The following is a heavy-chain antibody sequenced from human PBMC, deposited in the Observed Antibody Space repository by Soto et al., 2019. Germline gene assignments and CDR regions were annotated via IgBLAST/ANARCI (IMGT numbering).Heavy chain of an antibody. CDR2: ISYDGSNK. D-gene: IGHD4-17*01. J-gene: IGHJ4*02. CDR3: ARDDYGGNGFTGRCVY. Sequence: PGGSLRLSCAASGFTFSSYAMHWVRQAPGKGLEWVAVISYDGSNKYYADSVKGRFTISRDNSKNTLYLQMNSLRAEDTAVYYCARDDYGGNGFTGRCVYWGQGTLVTVSS. CDR1: GFTFSSYA. V-gene: IGHV3-30-3*01.